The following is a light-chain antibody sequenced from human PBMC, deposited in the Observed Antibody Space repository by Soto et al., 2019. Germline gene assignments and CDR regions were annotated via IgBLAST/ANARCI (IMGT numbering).Light chain of an antibody. CDR1: QHVTTTY. CDR2: GAS. V-gene: IGKV3-20*01. Sequence: IVLTQSPATLSLSPGERATLSCRPSQHVTTTYIAWYQQKFGQAPRLLIYGASTRATGTPDRFTGGGFGTDFTLTISRVEPEDFAVYYCQQYDSSFTFGGGTKVEMK. CDR3: QQYDSSFT. J-gene: IGKJ4*01.